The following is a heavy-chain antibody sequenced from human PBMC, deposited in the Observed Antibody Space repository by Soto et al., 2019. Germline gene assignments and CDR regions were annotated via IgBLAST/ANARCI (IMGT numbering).Heavy chain of an antibody. J-gene: IGHJ4*02. CDR3: ARGDGDYYDGNGYLGRH. CDR1: GFTFSSYW. V-gene: IGHV3-74*01. Sequence: EVQLVESGGGLVQPGGSLTLSCAASGFTFSSYWMHWVRQAPGKGLVWVARIKSDGSGTIYADSVKGRLTISRDNARNTLYMQMNSLRAADTAVYFCARGDGDYYDGNGYLGRHWGQGTLVTVSS. CDR2: IKSDGSGT. D-gene: IGHD3-22*01.